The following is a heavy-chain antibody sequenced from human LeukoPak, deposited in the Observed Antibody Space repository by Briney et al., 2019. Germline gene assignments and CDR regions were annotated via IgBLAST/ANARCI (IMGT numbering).Heavy chain of an antibody. V-gene: IGHV4-59*01. J-gene: IGHJ4*02. CDR1: GGSISSYY. Sequence: SETLSLTCTVSGGSISSYYWSWIRQPPGKGLERIGYIYYSGSTNYNPSLKSRVTISVDTSKNQFSLKLSSVTAADTAVYYCARVYDSSGYLYYFDYWGQGTLVTVSS. CDR2: IYYSGST. CDR3: ARVYDSSGYLYYFDY. D-gene: IGHD3-22*01.